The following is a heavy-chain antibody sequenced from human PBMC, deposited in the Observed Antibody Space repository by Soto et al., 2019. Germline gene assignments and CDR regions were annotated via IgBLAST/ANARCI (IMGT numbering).Heavy chain of an antibody. CDR2: SSGSDGKT. Sequence: PGGSLRLSCAASGFSFGSYALSWVRQAPGQGLEWVSTSSGSDGKTFSADSVKGRFSISRDTSQSTLYLQMNSLRADDTAMDYCARWRYLDYCGQGTRVTVSS. V-gene: IGHV3-23*01. J-gene: IGHJ4*02. D-gene: IGHD2-15*01. CDR3: ARWRYLDY. CDR1: GFSFGSYA.